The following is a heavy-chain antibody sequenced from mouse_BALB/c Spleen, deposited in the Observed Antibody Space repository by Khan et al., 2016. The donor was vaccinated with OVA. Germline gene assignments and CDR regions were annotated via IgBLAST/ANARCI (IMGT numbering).Heavy chain of an antibody. V-gene: IGHV1S135*01. CDR1: GYSFTDYY. CDR2: IDPFNGST. J-gene: IGHJ3*01. D-gene: IGHD2-13*01. Sequence: EVQLHQSGPELMKPGASVKISCKASGYSFTDYYIHWVKQSHGQSLEWIGYIDPFNGSTNFNQKFKGTATLTVDKSSSTAYMHLNSLTSEDSAVYYCTRLGTTGWFAYWGQGTLVTVSA. CDR3: TRLGTTGWFAY.